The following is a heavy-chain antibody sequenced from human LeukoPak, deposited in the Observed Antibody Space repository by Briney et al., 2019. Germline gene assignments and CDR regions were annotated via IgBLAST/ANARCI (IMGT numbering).Heavy chain of an antibody. J-gene: IGHJ5*02. Sequence: PSETLSLTCTVSGGSISSYYWSWIRQPPGKGLEWVGDIYYSGSTNYNPPLKSRVTISVDTSKNQFSLELSSVTAADTGVYYCARASSSSWYGDWFDPWGQGTLVTVSS. CDR3: ARASSSSWYGDWFDP. CDR2: IYYSGST. CDR1: GGSISSYY. V-gene: IGHV4-59*01. D-gene: IGHD6-13*01.